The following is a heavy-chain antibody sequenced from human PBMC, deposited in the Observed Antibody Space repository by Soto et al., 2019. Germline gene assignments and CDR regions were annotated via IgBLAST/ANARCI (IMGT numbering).Heavy chain of an antibody. CDR3: VKSRGSHFTYYGMDV. D-gene: IGHD1-26*01. Sequence: GGSLRLSCGASGFTFDDYAMHWVRQIPGKGLEWVSAIDWNSGSVGYADSVRGRFTISRDNADKSLFLQMNGLRPEDTAFYYCVKSRGSHFTYYGMDVWGRGTTVTVSS. J-gene: IGHJ6*02. CDR2: IDWNSGSV. V-gene: IGHV3-9*01. CDR1: GFTFDDYA.